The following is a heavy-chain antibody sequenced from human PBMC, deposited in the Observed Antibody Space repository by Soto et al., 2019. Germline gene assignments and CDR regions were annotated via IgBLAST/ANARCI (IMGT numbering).Heavy chain of an antibody. CDR1: GGSISRDY. Sequence: SQTLSLTYTGSGGSISRDYWSWIRHPPGKGLEWIGYIYYSGSTNYNPSLKSRVTISVDTSKNQFSLKLSSVTAADTAVCYCASGWGSIFDYWGQGTLVIVSS. CDR3: ASGWGSIFDY. V-gene: IGHV4-59*01. J-gene: IGHJ4*02. D-gene: IGHD7-27*01. CDR2: IYYSGST.